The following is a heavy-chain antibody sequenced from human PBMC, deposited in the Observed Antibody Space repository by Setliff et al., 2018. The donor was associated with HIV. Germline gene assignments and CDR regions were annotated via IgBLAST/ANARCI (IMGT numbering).Heavy chain of an antibody. CDR2: IIPLFGTA. CDR3: ARRPISFYYGSGANLQYYFAH. J-gene: IGHJ4*02. CDR1: GGTFSSYA. D-gene: IGHD3-10*01. Sequence: SVKVSCKASGGTFSSYAISWVRQAPGQGLEWMGGIIPLFGTANYAQKFQDRVTITADESTSTAYMELSSLRSEDTAMYYCARRPISFYYGSGANLQYYFAHWGQGTLVTVSS. V-gene: IGHV1-69*13.